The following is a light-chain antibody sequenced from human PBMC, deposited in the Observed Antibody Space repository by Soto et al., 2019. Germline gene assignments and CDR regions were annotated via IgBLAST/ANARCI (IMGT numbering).Light chain of an antibody. V-gene: IGKV3-15*01. CDR3: QDYKNWPRT. Sequence: EIVLTQSPGTLSLSAGERATLSCMASQSVSSNLAWYQQKPGQAPRLLIYGASTRATGIPARFSGSGSGTEFTLTISSLQSEDFALYCCQDYKNWPRTFGQGTKVDVK. CDR1: QSVSSN. J-gene: IGKJ1*01. CDR2: GAS.